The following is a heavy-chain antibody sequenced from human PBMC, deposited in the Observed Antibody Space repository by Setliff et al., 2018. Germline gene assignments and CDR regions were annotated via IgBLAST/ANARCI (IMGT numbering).Heavy chain of an antibody. CDR3: TTDTYYYDSSGENDY. J-gene: IGHJ4*02. CDR2: IKSKTDGGTT. Sequence: GGSLRLSCAASGFTFSNAWMSWVRQAPGKGLEWVGRIKSKTDGGTTDYAAPVKGRFTISRDDSKNTLYLQMNRLKTEDTAVYYCTTDTYYYDSSGENDYWGQGTLVTVSS. V-gene: IGHV3-15*01. D-gene: IGHD3-22*01. CDR1: GFTFSNAW.